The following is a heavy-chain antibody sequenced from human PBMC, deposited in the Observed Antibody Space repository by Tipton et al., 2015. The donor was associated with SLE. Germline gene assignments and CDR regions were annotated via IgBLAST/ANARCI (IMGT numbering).Heavy chain of an antibody. J-gene: IGHJ4*02. D-gene: IGHD3-10*01. CDR2: IYYGGTT. CDR3: AKMSWVVRGVTPRNYYFED. Sequence: TLSLTCTVSGGSITNTIYYWGWIRQPPGKGLEWIGTIYYGGTTYYSPSLKNRVTISVDTSKNQFSLKMRHVTAADTAVYYCAKMSWVVRGVTPRNYYFEDWGQGTLVTVSS. V-gene: IGHV4-39*01. CDR1: GGSITNTIYY.